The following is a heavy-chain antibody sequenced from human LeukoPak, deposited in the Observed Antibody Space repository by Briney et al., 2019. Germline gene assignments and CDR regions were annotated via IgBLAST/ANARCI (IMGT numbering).Heavy chain of an antibody. CDR1: GDTFSSYA. CDR3: ARDGEEYSSSWYGDY. D-gene: IGHD6-13*01. CDR2: IIPIFGTA. V-gene: IGHV1-69*13. Sequence: ASVKVSCKASGDTFSSYAISWVRQAPGQGLEWMGGIIPIFGTANYAQKFQGRVTITADESTSTAYMELSSLRSEDTAVYYCARDGEEYSSSWYGDYWGQGTLVTVSS. J-gene: IGHJ4*02.